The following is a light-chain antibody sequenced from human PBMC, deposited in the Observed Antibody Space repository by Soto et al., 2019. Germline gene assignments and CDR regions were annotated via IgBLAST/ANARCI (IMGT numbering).Light chain of an antibody. CDR2: GAS. CDR1: QSMGSN. CDR3: HQRQYWPPIT. Sequence: EIVMTQSPATMSVSPGERATLSCRASQSMGSNVAWYQQKPGQAPRLLIYGASNRASGIPDRFRGSGSGTDFTLTISSLEPEDFAVYYCHQRQYWPPITFGQGTRLEI. V-gene: IGKV3D-15*01. J-gene: IGKJ5*01.